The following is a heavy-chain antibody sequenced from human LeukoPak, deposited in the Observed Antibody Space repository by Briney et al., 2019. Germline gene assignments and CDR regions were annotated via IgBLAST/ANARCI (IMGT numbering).Heavy chain of an antibody. D-gene: IGHD3-9*01. V-gene: IGHV3-48*03. Sequence: GSLRLSCAASGFTLSSYEMNWVRQAPRKGLEWVSYISSSGSTIYYADSVKGRFTTSRDNAKNSLYLQMNSLRAEDTAVYYCARDREYYDILTGYYAFEAFDIWGQGTMVTVSS. J-gene: IGHJ3*02. CDR3: ARDREYYDILTGYYAFEAFDI. CDR1: GFTLSSYE. CDR2: ISSSGSTI.